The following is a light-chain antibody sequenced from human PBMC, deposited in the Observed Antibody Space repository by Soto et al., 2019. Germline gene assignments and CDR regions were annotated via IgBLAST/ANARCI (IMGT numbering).Light chain of an antibody. CDR1: QALSNY. CDR2: SAS. Sequence: DIQLTQSPSVLSASVGDTVTITCRASQALSNYLAWYQQKPGKAPDLLIYSASTLRSGVPSRFSGSGSETEFSLTIRALQPEDFATYYCQQLSRYPLTFGGGTKVDI. J-gene: IGKJ4*01. CDR3: QQLSRYPLT. V-gene: IGKV1-9*01.